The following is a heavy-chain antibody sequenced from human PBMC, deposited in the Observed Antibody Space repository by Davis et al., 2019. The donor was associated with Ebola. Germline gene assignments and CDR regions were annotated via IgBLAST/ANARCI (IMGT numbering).Heavy chain of an antibody. CDR2: IYYSGST. J-gene: IGHJ4*02. D-gene: IGHD7-27*01. CDR1: GGSISSYY. CDR3: ARDNFALGMGIFDH. Sequence: GSLRLSCTVSGGSISSYYWSWIRQPPGKGLEWIGYIYYSGSTNYNPSLKSRVTISVDTSKNQFSLKLSSVTAADTAVYYCARDNFALGMGIFDHWGQGTLVTVSS. V-gene: IGHV4-59*12.